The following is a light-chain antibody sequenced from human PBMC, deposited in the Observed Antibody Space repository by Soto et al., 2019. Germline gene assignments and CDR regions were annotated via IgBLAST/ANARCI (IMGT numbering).Light chain of an antibody. CDR1: SSDVGAFNF. Sequence: QSALTQPASLSGSPGQSITLSCTGTSSDVGAFNFVSWYQQHPGKAPKLILYDVRNRPSGVSDRFSGSKSGNTASLTIYGLQAEDQADYYCSSHTTGSPPVLFGGGTKLTVL. CDR2: DVR. V-gene: IGLV2-14*03. J-gene: IGLJ2*01. CDR3: SSHTTGSPPVL.